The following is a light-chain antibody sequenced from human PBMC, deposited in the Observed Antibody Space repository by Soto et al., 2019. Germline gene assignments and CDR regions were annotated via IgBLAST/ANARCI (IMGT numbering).Light chain of an antibody. V-gene: IGKV3-11*01. CDR3: QHWA. Sequence: EIVLTQSPATLSLSPGERATLSCRASQSVSSYLAWYQQKPGQAPRLLIYDASNRATGIPARFSGSGSGTDFTLTISSLEPEDFAVYYCQHWAFGQGTRLEIK. CDR1: QSVSSY. J-gene: IGKJ5*01. CDR2: DAS.